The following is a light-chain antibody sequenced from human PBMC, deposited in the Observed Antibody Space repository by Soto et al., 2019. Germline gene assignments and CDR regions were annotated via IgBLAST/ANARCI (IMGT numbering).Light chain of an antibody. CDR3: AAWDDSLNGVV. CDR1: SSNFGGYT. J-gene: IGLJ2*01. Sequence: QSVLTQPPSASGTPGQRVTISCSGSSSNFGGYTVNWYQQLPGTAPKLLIYNNNQRPSGVPDRFSGAKSGTSASLAISGLQSEDEADYYCAAWDDSLNGVVFGGGTKVTVL. V-gene: IGLV1-44*01. CDR2: NNN.